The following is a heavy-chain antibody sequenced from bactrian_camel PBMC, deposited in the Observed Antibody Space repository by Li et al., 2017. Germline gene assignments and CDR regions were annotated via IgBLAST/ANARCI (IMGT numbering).Heavy chain of an antibody. CDR3: AATNGYCDLLSASFNY. Sequence: HVQLVESGGGSVQAGGSLRLSCAASGYTYSSYCMGWFRQTPGKEREGVATIDSDGSTFYADSVKGRFTISTDNTKKMVYLQMNDLKPEDTAMYYCAATNGYCDLLSASFNYWGQGTQV. J-gene: IGHJ4*01. V-gene: IGHV3S55*01. D-gene: IGHD3*01. CDR1: GYTYSSYC. CDR2: IDSDGST.